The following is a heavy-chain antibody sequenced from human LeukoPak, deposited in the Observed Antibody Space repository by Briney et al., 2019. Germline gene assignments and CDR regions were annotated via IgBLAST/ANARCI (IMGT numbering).Heavy chain of an antibody. V-gene: IGHV1-18*01. CDR2: ISANNGQT. D-gene: IGHD6-6*01. Sequence: ASVKVSCKASGYTFTNYGFNWVRQAPGQGLEWMGWISANNGQTHYAQKFQGRVTMTRDTSTSTVYMELSSLRSEDTAVYYCAREPDSSSSVYFDYWGQGTLVTVSS. CDR1: GYTFTNYG. CDR3: AREPDSSSSVYFDY. J-gene: IGHJ4*02.